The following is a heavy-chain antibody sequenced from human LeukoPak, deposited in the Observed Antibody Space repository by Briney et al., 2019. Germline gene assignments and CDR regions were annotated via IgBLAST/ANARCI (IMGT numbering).Heavy chain of an antibody. CDR1: GYTFTGYY. CDR3: ARDQGWCSGGSCYGVY. CDR2: ITAYNSGDT. D-gene: IGHD2-15*01. J-gene: IGHJ4*02. Sequence: ASVKVSCKASGYTFTGYYMHWVRQAPGQGLEWMGWITAYNSGDTKYAQDFQGRVTMTTDTSTSTAYMELRSLTSDDTAVYYCARDQGWCSGGSCYGVYWGQGTLVTVSS. V-gene: IGHV1-18*04.